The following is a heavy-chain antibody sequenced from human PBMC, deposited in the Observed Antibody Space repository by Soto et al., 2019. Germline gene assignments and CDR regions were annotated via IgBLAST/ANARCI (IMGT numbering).Heavy chain of an antibody. D-gene: IGHD3-3*01. CDR1: GFPFSSYG. CDR2: IWYDGSNK. Sequence: GGSLRLSCAASGFPFSSYGMHWVRQAPGKGLDWVGVIWYDGSNKDYAESVKGRFTISRDNSKNMLYLQMNSLRAEDTAVYFCASTWSGYYYFDSWGQGTLVTVSS. J-gene: IGHJ4*02. V-gene: IGHV3-33*03. CDR3: ASTWSGYYYFDS.